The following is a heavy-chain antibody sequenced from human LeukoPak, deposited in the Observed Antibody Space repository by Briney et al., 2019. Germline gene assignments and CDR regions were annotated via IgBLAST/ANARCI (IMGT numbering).Heavy chain of an antibody. J-gene: IGHJ4*02. Sequence: GGSLRLSCVASGFTFSSRDWMTWVRQAPGKGLEWVANIKQDGSEKNYVDSVKGRFTISRDNAKNSVDLQMNSLRVEDTAVYYCARDLDPLGGYYGYWGQGTLVTVSS. D-gene: IGHD3-22*01. CDR1: GFTFSSRDW. CDR2: IKQDGSEK. V-gene: IGHV3-7*01. CDR3: ARDLDPLGGYYGY.